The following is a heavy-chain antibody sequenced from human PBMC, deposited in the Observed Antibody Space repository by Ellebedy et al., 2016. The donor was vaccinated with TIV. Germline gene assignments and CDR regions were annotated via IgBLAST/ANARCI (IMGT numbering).Heavy chain of an antibody. D-gene: IGHD6-19*01. CDR2: INRDGSSA. V-gene: IGHV3-74*01. J-gene: IGHJ4*02. CDR3: ARGGRDQWLIDY. CDR1: GFNFSNYW. Sequence: GESLKISCAASGFNFSNYWIHWVRQAPGNGLVWLSRINRDGSSANYADSVKGRFSISRDNSKNTLYVQMNSLRAEDTAVYYCARGGRDQWLIDYWGQGTLVTVSS.